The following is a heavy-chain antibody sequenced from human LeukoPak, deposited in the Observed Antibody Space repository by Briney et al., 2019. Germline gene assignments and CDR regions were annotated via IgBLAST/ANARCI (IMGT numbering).Heavy chain of an antibody. J-gene: IGHJ4*02. CDR1: GNTFIGYY. V-gene: IGHV1-2*02. CDR2: INPNSGGT. Sequence: ASVKVSCKASGNTFIGYYIHWVRQAPGQGLEWMGWINPNSGGTNYAQKFQGRVTMTRDTSISTANMELSSLRSDDTAVYYCASGFPTDASGHWPPRGSYWGQGTLVTVSS. CDR3: ASGFPTDASGHWPPRGSY. D-gene: IGHD3-16*01.